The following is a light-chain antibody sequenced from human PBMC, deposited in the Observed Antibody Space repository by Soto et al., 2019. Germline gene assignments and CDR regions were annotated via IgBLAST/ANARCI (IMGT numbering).Light chain of an antibody. V-gene: IGLV2-14*03. CDR1: SSDVGGHNS. J-gene: IGLJ2*01. CDR3: SSYTDINTVV. CDR2: DVK. Sequence: QPVLTQPASVSGSPGQSITISCTGSSSDVGGHNSISWYQHHPVKAPKLILYDVKNRPSGVSDRFSGSKSGNTSSLTISGLQAEDEADYYCSSYTDINTVVLGGGTKVTVL.